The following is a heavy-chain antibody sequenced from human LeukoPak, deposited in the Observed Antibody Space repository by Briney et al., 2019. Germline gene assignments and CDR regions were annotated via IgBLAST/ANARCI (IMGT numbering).Heavy chain of an antibody. D-gene: IGHD1-26*01. Sequence: PGGSLRLSCAASGVTFSSYAMSWVRQAQGKGLQWVSAISGSGGSTYYADSVKGRFTVSRDNSKNTLYLQIDSLRAEDTAVYYCAREGGVAENWFDPWGQGTLVTVSS. CDR1: GVTFSSYA. J-gene: IGHJ5*02. V-gene: IGHV3-23*01. CDR2: ISGSGGST. CDR3: AREGGVAENWFDP.